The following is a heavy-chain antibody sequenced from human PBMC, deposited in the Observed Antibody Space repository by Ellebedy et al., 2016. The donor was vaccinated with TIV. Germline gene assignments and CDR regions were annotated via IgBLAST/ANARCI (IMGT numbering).Heavy chain of an antibody. CDR3: AKLAGIHPWYFDH. CDR1: GFAFTTCA. J-gene: IGHJ4*02. Sequence: GESLKISCAASGFAFTTCAMSWVRQAPGKGLEWVSTIFRDGGTTYYADSVKGRFTISRDNSKDTLSLQMNSLRAEDTAVYYCAKLAGIHPWYFDHWGQGTLVPVSS. V-gene: IGHV3-23*01. D-gene: IGHD2-15*01. CDR2: IFRDGGTT.